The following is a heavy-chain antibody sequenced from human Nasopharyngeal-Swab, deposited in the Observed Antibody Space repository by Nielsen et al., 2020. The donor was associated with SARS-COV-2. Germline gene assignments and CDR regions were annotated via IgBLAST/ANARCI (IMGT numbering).Heavy chain of an antibody. CDR1: GYSFTNYR. J-gene: IGHJ4*02. Sequence: KVSCKGSGYSFTNYRITWVRQMPGKGLEWMGRIDPSDSYSDYSPSFQGHVTISADKSMSTAYLQWSSLKASDTAMYYCARHQGSTGWSVVDCWGQGTLVTVSS. V-gene: IGHV5-10-1*01. CDR3: ARHQGSTGWSVVDC. CDR2: IDPSDSYS. D-gene: IGHD6-19*01.